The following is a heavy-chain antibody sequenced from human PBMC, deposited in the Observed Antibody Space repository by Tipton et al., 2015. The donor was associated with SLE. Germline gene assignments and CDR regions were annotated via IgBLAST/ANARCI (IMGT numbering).Heavy chain of an antibody. CDR2: IYYSGST. CDR1: GGSISSGGYY. CDR3: AREGEIAAADRPFDY. D-gene: IGHD6-13*01. J-gene: IGHJ4*02. Sequence: TLSLTCTVSGGSISSGGYYWSWIRQHPGKGLEWIGYIYYSGSTYYNPSLKSRVTISVDTSKNQFSLQLNSVTPEDTAVYYCAREGEIAAADRPFDYWGQGTLVTVSS. V-gene: IGHV4-31*03.